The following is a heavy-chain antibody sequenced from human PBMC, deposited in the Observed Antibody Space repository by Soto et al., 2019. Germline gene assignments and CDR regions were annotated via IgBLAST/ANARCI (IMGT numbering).Heavy chain of an antibody. CDR1: GYSFACYW. V-gene: IGHV5-10-1*01. J-gene: IGHJ4*02. D-gene: IGHD3-22*01. Sequence: GESLKISCKGSGYSFACYWITLVRQKPGKGLEWMGRVDPSDSQTYYSPSFRGHVTISVTKSITTVFLQWSSLRASDTAMYYCARQIYDSDTGPNFQYYFDSWGQGTPVTVSS. CDR2: VDPSDSQT. CDR3: ARQIYDSDTGPNFQYYFDS.